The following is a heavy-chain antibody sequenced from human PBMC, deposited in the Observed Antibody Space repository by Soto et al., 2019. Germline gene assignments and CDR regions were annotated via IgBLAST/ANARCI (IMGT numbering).Heavy chain of an antibody. CDR1: GGSISSYY. Sequence: QVQLQESGPGLVKPSETLSLTCTVSGGSISSYYWSWIRQPPGKGLEWIGYIYYSGSTNYNPSLKSRVTISVDTSKNQVSLKLSSVTAADTAVYYCARVGAEYQLLSIHYYYGMDVWGQGTTVTVSS. V-gene: IGHV4-59*01. CDR2: IYYSGST. D-gene: IGHD2-2*01. J-gene: IGHJ6*02. CDR3: ARVGAEYQLLSIHYYYGMDV.